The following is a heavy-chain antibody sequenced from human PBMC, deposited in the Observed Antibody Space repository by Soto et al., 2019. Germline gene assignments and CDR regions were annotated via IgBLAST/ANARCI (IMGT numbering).Heavy chain of an antibody. J-gene: IGHJ6*02. CDR3: ARERSSGYYPHYNMDV. Sequence: QVQLVESGGGVVQPGRSLRLSCAASGFTFSTYPMHWVRQAPGKGLEWGALISFDGNNKYYTDSVKGRFTISRDNSMNTLQLQMNSLRPGDTAVYYCARERSSGYYPHYNMDVWGQGTTVTVSS. D-gene: IGHD3-22*01. V-gene: IGHV3-30-3*01. CDR1: GFTFSTYP. CDR2: ISFDGNNK.